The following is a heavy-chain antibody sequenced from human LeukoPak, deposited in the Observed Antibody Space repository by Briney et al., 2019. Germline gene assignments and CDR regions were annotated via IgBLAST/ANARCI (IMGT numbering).Heavy chain of an antibody. J-gene: IGHJ4*02. D-gene: IGHD6-19*01. Sequence: GGSLRLSCAASGFTFSSYSMNGVRQAPGKGLEWVSSISSSSSNIYYADSVKGRFTISRDNAKHSLYLQTNSLRGEATAVSCCTTYGGIAVAGTLFDSWGPGTLVTVSS. CDR2: ISSSSSNI. V-gene: IGHV3-21*01. CDR3: TTYGGIAVAGTLFDS. CDR1: GFTFSSYS.